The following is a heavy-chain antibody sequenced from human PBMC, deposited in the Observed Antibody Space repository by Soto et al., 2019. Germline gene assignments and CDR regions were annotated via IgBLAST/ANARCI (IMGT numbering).Heavy chain of an antibody. J-gene: IGHJ3*02. CDR1: GFTFSSYA. V-gene: IGHV3-23*01. CDR2: ISGSGGST. CDR3: AKADLDYDYIWGSYRTESGAFDI. D-gene: IGHD3-16*02. Sequence: GGSLRLSCAASGFTFSSYAMSWVRQAPGKGLEWVSAISGSGGSTYYADSVKGRFTISRDNSKNTLYLQMNSLRAEDTAVYYCAKADLDYDYIWGSYRTESGAFDIWGQGTMVTVSS.